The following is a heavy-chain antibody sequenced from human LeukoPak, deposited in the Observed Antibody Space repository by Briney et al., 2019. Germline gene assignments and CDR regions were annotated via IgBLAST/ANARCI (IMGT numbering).Heavy chain of an antibody. J-gene: IGHJ4*02. Sequence: SETLSLTCTVSGGSISSHSYYWGWIRQPPGKGLEWIGSIYYTGSASYNPSLKSRVTISVDTSKNQFSLKLTSLTAADTAVYYCAREDSSGYLGYWGQGTLVTVSS. CDR1: GGSISSHSYY. CDR2: IYYTGSA. V-gene: IGHV4-39*07. CDR3: AREDSSGYLGY. D-gene: IGHD3-22*01.